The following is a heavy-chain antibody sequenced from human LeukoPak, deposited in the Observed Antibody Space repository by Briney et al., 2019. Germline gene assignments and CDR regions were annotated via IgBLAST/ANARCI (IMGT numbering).Heavy chain of an antibody. CDR1: GGSISSYY. J-gene: IGHJ6*03. CDR2: IYYSGST. Sequence: SETLSLTCTVSGGSISSYYWSWIRQPPGKGLEWIGYIYYSGSTSYNPSLKSRVTISVDTSKNQFSLKLSSVTAADTAVYYCARAPRFYYYYMDVWGKGTTVTVSS. V-gene: IGHV4-59*01. CDR3: ARAPRFYYYYMDV.